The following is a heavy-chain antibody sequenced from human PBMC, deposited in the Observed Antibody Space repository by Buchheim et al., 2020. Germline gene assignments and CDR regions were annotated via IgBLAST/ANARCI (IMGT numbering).Heavy chain of an antibody. V-gene: IGHV4-30-4*01. D-gene: IGHD1-26*01. CDR3: ARVGNPNSSYYSLHY. CDR2: IDYSGST. CDR1: GDSITSTEYF. J-gene: IGHJ4*02. Sequence: QVQLQESGPGLVKPSQTLSLTCTVSGDSITSTEYFWTWIRQPPGKGLEWIGYIDYSGSTKYNPSLKSRLIISVDTYTNQFSLKLSSVTAADTAVYFCARVGNPNSSYYSLHYWGQGTL.